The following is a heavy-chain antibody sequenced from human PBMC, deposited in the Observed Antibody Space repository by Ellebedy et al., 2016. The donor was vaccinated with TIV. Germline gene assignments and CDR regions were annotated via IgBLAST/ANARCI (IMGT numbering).Heavy chain of an antibody. Sequence: GESLKISCAASGFTFITYAMTWVRQAPGKGLEWVSGISGSGGSTHYADSVQGRFTVSRDNSKKTLYLQMNSLRAEDTAVYYCARGSSGWMAIDYWGQGTPVTVSS. V-gene: IGHV3-23*01. CDR3: ARGSSGWMAIDY. D-gene: IGHD6-19*01. CDR2: ISGSGGST. CDR1: GFTFITYA. J-gene: IGHJ4*02.